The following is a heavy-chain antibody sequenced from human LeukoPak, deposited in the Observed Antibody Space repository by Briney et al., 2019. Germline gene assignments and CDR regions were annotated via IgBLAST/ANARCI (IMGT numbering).Heavy chain of an antibody. Sequence: KPGGSLRLSCAASGFTFSAYNMNWVRQAPGKGLEWVSSISSSVSYIYYADSVKGRFTISRDNAKNSLYLQMNSLRAEDTAVYYCATGYSYEPFYYYAMDAWGQGTTVTVSS. J-gene: IGHJ6*02. CDR2: ISSSVSYI. V-gene: IGHV3-21*01. CDR1: GFTFSAYN. D-gene: IGHD5-18*01. CDR3: ATGYSYEPFYYYAMDA.